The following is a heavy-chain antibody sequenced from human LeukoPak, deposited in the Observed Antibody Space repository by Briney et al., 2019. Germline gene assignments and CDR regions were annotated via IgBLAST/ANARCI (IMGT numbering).Heavy chain of an antibody. CDR2: ISAYNGNT. D-gene: IGHD1-26*01. Sequence: ASVKVSCKASGYTFTSYDINWVRQATGQGLEWMGWISAYNGNTNYAQKLQGRVTMTTDTSTSTAYMELRSLRSDDTAVYYCARNQYSGSYSPRDGMDVWGKGTTVTVSS. CDR1: GYTFTSYD. V-gene: IGHV1-18*01. CDR3: ARNQYSGSYSPRDGMDV. J-gene: IGHJ6*04.